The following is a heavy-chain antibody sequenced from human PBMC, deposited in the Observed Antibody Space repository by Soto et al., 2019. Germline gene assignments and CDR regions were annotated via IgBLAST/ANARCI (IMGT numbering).Heavy chain of an antibody. J-gene: IGHJ6*02. Sequence: QVQRQQWGAGLLKPSETLSLTCAVYGGCFSGYYWSWIRQPPGKGLEWIGEINHSGSTNYNPSLKSRVTISVDTSKNQFSLKLSSVTAADTAVYYCARGRGSRYYYYYGMDVWGQGTTVTVSS. CDR1: GGCFSGYY. CDR2: INHSGST. D-gene: IGHD3-10*01. V-gene: IGHV4-34*01. CDR3: ARGRGSRYYYYYGMDV.